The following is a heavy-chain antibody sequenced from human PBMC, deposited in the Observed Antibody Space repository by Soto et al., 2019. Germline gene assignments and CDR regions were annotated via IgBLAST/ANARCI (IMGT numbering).Heavy chain of an antibody. J-gene: IGHJ6*02. CDR2: IYHSGTT. V-gene: IGHV4-38-2*01. Sequence: PSETLSLTCVVSGYFINSGYYWDWIRQPPGKGLEWIGNIYHSGTTYYNPSLKSRVTISVDTSKNQFSLSLSSVTAADTAVYYCSRRVGRPIPCGADGMDVWGQGTKVTVSS. D-gene: IGHD3-10*01. CDR1: GYFINSGYY. CDR3: SRRVGRPIPCGADGMDV.